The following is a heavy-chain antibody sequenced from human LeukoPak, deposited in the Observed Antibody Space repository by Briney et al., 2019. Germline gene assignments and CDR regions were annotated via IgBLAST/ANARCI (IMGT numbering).Heavy chain of an antibody. D-gene: IGHD3-22*01. V-gene: IGHV4-34*01. J-gene: IGHJ4*02. CDR1: GGSFSGYY. CDR2: INHSGST. Sequence: SETLSLTCAVYGGSFSGYYWSWIRQPPGKGLEWIGEINHSGSTNYNPSLKSRVAISVDTSKNQFSLKLSSVTAADTAVYYCARHYDSSAYWYYFDYWGQGTLVTVSS. CDR3: ARHYDSSAYWYYFDY.